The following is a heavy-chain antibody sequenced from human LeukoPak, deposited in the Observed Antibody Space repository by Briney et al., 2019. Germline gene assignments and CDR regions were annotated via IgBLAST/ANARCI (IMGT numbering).Heavy chain of an antibody. CDR2: INPNSGGT. CDR3: ASISKYYDSSSYYFDY. CDR1: GYTFTSYD. J-gene: IGHJ4*02. Sequence: GASVKVSCKASGYTFTSYDINWVRQATGQGLEWMGWINPNSGGTNYAQKFQGRVTMTRDTSISTAYMELSRLRSDDTAVYYCASISKYYDSSSYYFDYWGQGTLVTVSS. V-gene: IGHV1-2*02. D-gene: IGHD3-22*01.